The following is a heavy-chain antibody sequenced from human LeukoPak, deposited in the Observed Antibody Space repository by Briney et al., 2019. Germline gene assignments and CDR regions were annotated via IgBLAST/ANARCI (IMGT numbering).Heavy chain of an antibody. Sequence: GGSLRLSCAASGFTFSSYAMSWVRQAPGKGLEWVSAISGSGSSTYYADSVTGRFTISRDNSKTTLYLQMNSLRAEDTAVYYCAKAYYGSGSYYAEYFQHWGQGTLVTVSS. CDR3: AKAYYGSGSYYAEYFQH. CDR2: ISGSGSST. J-gene: IGHJ1*01. D-gene: IGHD3-10*01. V-gene: IGHV3-23*01. CDR1: GFTFSSYA.